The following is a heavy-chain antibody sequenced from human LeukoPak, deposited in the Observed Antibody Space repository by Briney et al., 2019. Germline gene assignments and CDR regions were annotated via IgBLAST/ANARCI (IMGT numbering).Heavy chain of an antibody. CDR3: AKTITYYYDNSAYPSFDN. Sequence: GSSVKLSCKASGGTFSSDGISWVRQAPGQGLEWMGTIIPIFATANYAQKFQGRVTITTNESTCTAYMELSSLRSEDTAVYYCAKTITYYYDNSAYPSFDNWGQGTLVTVFS. CDR2: IIPIFATA. D-gene: IGHD3-22*01. J-gene: IGHJ4*02. V-gene: IGHV1-69*05. CDR1: GGTFSSDG.